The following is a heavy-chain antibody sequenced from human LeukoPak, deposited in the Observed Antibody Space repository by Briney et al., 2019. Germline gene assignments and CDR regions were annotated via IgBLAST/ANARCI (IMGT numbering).Heavy chain of an antibody. CDR3: ARNYQGSGWSWDGSWFDP. CDR1: GGSFSGYY. Sequence: SETLSLTCAVYGGSFSGYYWSWIRQPPGKGLEWIGEINHSGSTNYNPSLKSRVTISVDTSKNQFSLKLSSVTAADTAVYCCARNYQGSGWSWDGSWFDPWGQGTLVTVSS. J-gene: IGHJ5*02. D-gene: IGHD6-19*01. V-gene: IGHV4-34*01. CDR2: INHSGST.